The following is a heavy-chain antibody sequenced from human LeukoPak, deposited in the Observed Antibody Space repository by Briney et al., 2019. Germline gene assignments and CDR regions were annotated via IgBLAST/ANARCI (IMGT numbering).Heavy chain of an antibody. V-gene: IGHV3-15*01. J-gene: IGHJ4*02. CDR3: ANEVRPNDY. CDR1: GFTFNNAW. CDR2: IKGKTDGGTT. Sequence: GGSLRLSCAASGFTFNNAWMSWVRQAPGKGLEWVGHIKGKTDGGTTDYAAPVKGRFTISRDDSKNTLYLQMNSLRADDTAVYYCANEVRPNDYWGRGTLVTVSS. D-gene: IGHD4/OR15-4a*01.